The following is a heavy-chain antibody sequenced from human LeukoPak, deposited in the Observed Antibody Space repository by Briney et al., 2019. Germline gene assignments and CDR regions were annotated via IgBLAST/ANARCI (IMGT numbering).Heavy chain of an antibody. Sequence: PSETLSLTCTVSSGSISSYYWSWIRQPAGKGLEWIGRIYTSGSTNYNPSLKSRVTISVDKSKNQFSLKLSSVTAADTAVYYCARDIGSTSLHYYYYMDVWGKGTTVTVSS. CDR2: IYTSGST. CDR3: ARDIGSTSLHYYYYMDV. D-gene: IGHD2-2*01. CDR1: SGSISSYY. V-gene: IGHV4-4*07. J-gene: IGHJ6*03.